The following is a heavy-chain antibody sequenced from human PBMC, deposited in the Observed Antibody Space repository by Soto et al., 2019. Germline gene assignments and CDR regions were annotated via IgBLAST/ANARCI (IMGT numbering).Heavy chain of an antibody. J-gene: IGHJ4*02. D-gene: IGHD3-16*02. V-gene: IGHV3-21*01. CDR1: GFTFSSYS. Sequence: EVQLVESGGGLVKPGGSLRLSCAASGFTFSSYSMNWVRQAPGKGLEWVSTISSRSTYIYYADSVKGRFTISRDNAKNSLYLQMNSMRVEDTAVYYCARDLSLGNPGGFDYGGQGTLVTVSS. CDR3: ARDLSLGNPGGFDY. CDR2: ISSRSTYI.